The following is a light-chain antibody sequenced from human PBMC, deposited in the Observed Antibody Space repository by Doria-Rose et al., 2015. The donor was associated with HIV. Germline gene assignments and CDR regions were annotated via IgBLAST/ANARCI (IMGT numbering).Light chain of an antibody. V-gene: IGKV4-1*01. CDR3: QQYYDTPS. CDR1: QSLLYTSKHY. J-gene: IGKJ3*01. CDR2: WES. Sequence: DIRVTQSPESLGMSLGERATLNCKSNQSLLYTSKHYLAWYQQQPVQPPKLLIYWESTRQSVLPARVRGSESGTDHTLTISSLEAEDVAVYYCQQYYDTPSFGPGTTVDIK.